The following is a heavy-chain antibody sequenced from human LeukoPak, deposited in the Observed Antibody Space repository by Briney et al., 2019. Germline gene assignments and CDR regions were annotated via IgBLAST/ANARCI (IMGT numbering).Heavy chain of an antibody. Sequence: ASVKVSCKASGYTFTSYAMNWVRQAPGQGLEWMGWINTNTGNPTYAQGFTGRFVFSLDTSVSAAYLQISSLKAEDTAVYYCARGVRGFDYPYYYYYMDVWGKGTTVTVSS. CDR2: INTNTGNP. D-gene: IGHD5-12*01. J-gene: IGHJ6*03. CDR1: GYTFTSYA. V-gene: IGHV7-4-1*02. CDR3: ARGVRGFDYPYYYYYMDV.